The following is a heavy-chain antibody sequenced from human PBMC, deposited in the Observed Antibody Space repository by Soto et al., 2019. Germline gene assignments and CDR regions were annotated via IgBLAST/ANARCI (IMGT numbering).Heavy chain of an antibody. CDR1: GGTFSSYS. CDR3: ASRERVDAFDI. V-gene: IGHV1-69*01. J-gene: IGHJ3*02. Sequence: QVQLVQSGAEVKQPGSSVKVSCKASGGTFSSYSITWVRQAPGQGLEWMGGIIPILGSANYAQKFQDRVTITADESTTTTYMELSSLRSEDAAMYFCASRERVDAFDIWGQGTMVTVSS. CDR2: IIPILGSA.